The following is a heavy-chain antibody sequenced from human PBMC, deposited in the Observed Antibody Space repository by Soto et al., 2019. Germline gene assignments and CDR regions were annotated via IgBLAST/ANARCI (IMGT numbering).Heavy chain of an antibody. CDR3: ARGEMATILIDY. CDR1: GGSISSGGYY. V-gene: IGHV4-31*03. CDR2: IYYSGST. Sequence: QVQLQESGPGLVKPSQTLSLTCTVSGGSISSGGYYWSWIRQHPGKGLEWIGYIYYSGSTYYNPSLRSRVTISVDTSKNQFSLKLSSVTAADTAVYYCARGEMATILIDYWGQGTLVTVSS. D-gene: IGHD5-12*01. J-gene: IGHJ4*02.